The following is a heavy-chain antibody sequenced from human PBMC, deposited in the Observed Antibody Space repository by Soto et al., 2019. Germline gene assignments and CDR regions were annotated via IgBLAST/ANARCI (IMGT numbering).Heavy chain of an antibody. CDR1: GYTFTSYG. Sequence: ASVKVSCKASGYTFTSYGISWVRQAPGQGLEWMGWISAYNGNTNYAQKLQGRVTMTTDTSTSTAYMELRSLRSDDTAVYYCASRELRYFHWHAFDIWGQGTMVTVSS. CDR2: ISAYNGNT. V-gene: IGHV1-18*01. D-gene: IGHD3-9*01. J-gene: IGHJ3*02. CDR3: ASRELRYFHWHAFDI.